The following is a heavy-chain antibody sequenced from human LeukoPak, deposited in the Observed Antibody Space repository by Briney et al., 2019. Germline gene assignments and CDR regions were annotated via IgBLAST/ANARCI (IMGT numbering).Heavy chain of an antibody. CDR2: ISYDGSNK. J-gene: IGHJ4*02. V-gene: IGHV3-30*03. D-gene: IGHD5-18*01. CDR3: ARGGKYSYGHFDY. Sequence: GGSLRLSCAASGFTFSSYGMHWVRQAPGKGLEWVAVISYDGSNKYYADSVKGRFTISRDNSKNTLYLQMNSLRAEDTAVYYCARGGKYSYGHFDYWGQGTLVTVSS. CDR1: GFTFSSYG.